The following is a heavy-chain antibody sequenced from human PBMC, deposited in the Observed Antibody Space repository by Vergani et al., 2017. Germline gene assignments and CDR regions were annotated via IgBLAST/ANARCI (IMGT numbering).Heavy chain of an antibody. CDR2: IHYSENT. CDR1: FDSIRNLY. D-gene: IGHD6-19*01. V-gene: IGHV4-59*11. J-gene: IGHJ5*02. Sequence: QVQLQESGPGLVKSSETLSLPCSVSFDSIRNLYCNWVRQPPGKGLEWIGSIHYSENTNYNPSLKTRVTISVDTAKNQFSLTLTSVSAADTAVYYCASDTHSGKKADRWGQGILVTVTS. CDR3: ASDTHSGKKADR.